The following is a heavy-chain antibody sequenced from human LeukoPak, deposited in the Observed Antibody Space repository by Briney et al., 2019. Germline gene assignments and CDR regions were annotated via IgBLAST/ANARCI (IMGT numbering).Heavy chain of an antibody. CDR1: GFTVSSNY. Sequence: AGGSLRLSCAASGFTVSSNYMNWVRQAPGKGLEWVSVIYSGGSTYYADSVKGRFTISRDNSKNTLYLQMTSLRAEDTAVYYCARDRSGSSGWHDAFDIWGQGTMDTVSS. J-gene: IGHJ3*02. CDR3: ARDRSGSSGWHDAFDI. V-gene: IGHV3-53*01. D-gene: IGHD6-19*01. CDR2: IYSGGST.